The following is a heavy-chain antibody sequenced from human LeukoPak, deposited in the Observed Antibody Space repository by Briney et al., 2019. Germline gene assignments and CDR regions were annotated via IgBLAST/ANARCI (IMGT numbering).Heavy chain of an antibody. Sequence: PGRSLRLSCAASGFTFSSYAMHWVRQAPGKGLEWVAVISYDGSNKYYADSVKGRFTISRDNSKNTLYLQMNSLRAEDTAVYYCARGVTQSKYRQFDSWGQGSLVIVSS. CDR2: ISYDGSNK. D-gene: IGHD3-10*01. J-gene: IGHJ4*02. CDR1: GFTFSSYA. V-gene: IGHV3-30*04. CDR3: ARGVTQSKYRQFDS.